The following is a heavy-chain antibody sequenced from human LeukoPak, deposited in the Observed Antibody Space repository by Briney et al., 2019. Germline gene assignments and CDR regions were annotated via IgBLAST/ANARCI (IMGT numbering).Heavy chain of an antibody. Sequence: GSSVKVSCKASGYTFTSYGISWVRQAPGQGLDLMGWISAYNGNTNYAQKLQGRVTMTTDTSTSTAYMELRSLRSDDTAVYYCASGAYYGDLDYWGQGTLVTVSS. CDR2: ISAYNGNT. D-gene: IGHD4-17*01. CDR3: ASGAYYGDLDY. J-gene: IGHJ4*02. V-gene: IGHV1-18*01. CDR1: GYTFTSYG.